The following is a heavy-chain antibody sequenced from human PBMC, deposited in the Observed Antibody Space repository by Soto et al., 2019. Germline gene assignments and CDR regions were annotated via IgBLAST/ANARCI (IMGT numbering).Heavy chain of an antibody. Sequence: GESLKISCKGSGYSFTSYWIGWVRQMPGKGLEWMGIIYPGDSDTRYSPSFQGQVTISADKSISTAYLQWSSLKASDTAMYYCASSFFLSLGSSGYRAPKGRGEGRDVGGKGTRVTVPS. V-gene: IGHV5-51*01. J-gene: IGHJ6*04. D-gene: IGHD6-13*01. CDR2: IYPGDSDT. CDR1: GYSFTSYW. CDR3: ASSFFLSLGSSGYRAPKGRGEGRDV.